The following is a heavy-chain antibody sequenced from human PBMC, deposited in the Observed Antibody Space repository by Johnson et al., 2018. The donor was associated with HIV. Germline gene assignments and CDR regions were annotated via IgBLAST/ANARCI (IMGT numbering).Heavy chain of an antibody. V-gene: IGHV3-23*04. CDR2: ISGSGGST. Sequence: VHLVESGGGLVQPGGSLRLSCAASGFTFSSYAMSWVRQAPGKGLEWVSAISGSGGSTYYADSVKGRFTISRDNAKNSLYLQMNSLRAEDTALYYCASLVPYYYGRGAFDIWGQGTMVTVSS. CDR3: ASLVPYYYGRGAFDI. J-gene: IGHJ3*02. D-gene: IGHD3-10*01. CDR1: GFTFSSYA.